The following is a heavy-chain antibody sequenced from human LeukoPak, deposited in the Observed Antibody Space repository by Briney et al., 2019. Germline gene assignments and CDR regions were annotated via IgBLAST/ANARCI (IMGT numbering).Heavy chain of an antibody. CDR3: ARSRPSRYCSGGSCTHHAFDI. V-gene: IGHV3-11*04. CDR2: ISSSGSTI. Sequence: GGSLRLSCAASGFTFSDYYMSWIRQAPGKGLEWVSYISSSGSTIYYADSVKGQFTISRDNAKNSLYLQMNSLRAEDTAVYYCARSRPSRYCSGGSCTHHAFDIWGQGTMVTVSS. CDR1: GFTFSDYY. D-gene: IGHD2-15*01. J-gene: IGHJ3*02.